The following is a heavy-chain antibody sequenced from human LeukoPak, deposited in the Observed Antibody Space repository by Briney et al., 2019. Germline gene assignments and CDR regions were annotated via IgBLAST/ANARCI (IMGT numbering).Heavy chain of an antibody. CDR3: AREEVGAPGDY. CDR2: IWYDGSNK. D-gene: IGHD1-26*01. J-gene: IGHJ4*02. Sequence: GGSLRLSCAASGFTFSSYGMHWVRQAPGKGLEWVAAIWYDGSNKYYADSVKGRFTISRDNSKNTLYLQMNSLRAEDTAVYYCAREEVGAPGDYWGQGTLVTVSS. V-gene: IGHV3-33*01. CDR1: GFTFSSYG.